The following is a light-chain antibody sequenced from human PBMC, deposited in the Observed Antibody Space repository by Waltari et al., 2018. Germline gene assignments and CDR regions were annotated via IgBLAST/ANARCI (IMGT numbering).Light chain of an antibody. CDR1: SSDVGGYTY. Sequence: QSALTQPRSVSGSPGQSVTIPCTGTSSDVGGYTYVSWYQQHPGKAPKLIIYDVTKRPSGVPDRFSGSKSGNTASLTISGLQAEDEADYYCCSYGGSYSFVVFGGGTKLTVL. CDR3: CSYGGSYSFVV. J-gene: IGLJ2*01. V-gene: IGLV2-11*01. CDR2: DVT.